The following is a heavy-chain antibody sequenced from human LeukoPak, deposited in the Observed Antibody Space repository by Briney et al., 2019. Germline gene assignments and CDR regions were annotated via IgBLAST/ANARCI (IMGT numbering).Heavy chain of an antibody. V-gene: IGHV1-69*05. D-gene: IGHD2-8*01. CDR3: ARHRSGYCTNGVCGYYMDV. Sequence: SVKVSCKASGGTFSSYAISWVRQAPGQGLEWMGGIIPIFGTANHAQKFQGRVTITTDESTSTAYMELSSLRSEDTAVYYCARHRSGYCTNGVCGYYMDVWGKGTTVTVSS. CDR2: IIPIFGTA. CDR1: GGTFSSYA. J-gene: IGHJ6*03.